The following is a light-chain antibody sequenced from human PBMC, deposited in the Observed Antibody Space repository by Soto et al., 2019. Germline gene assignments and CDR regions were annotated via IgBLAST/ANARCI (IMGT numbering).Light chain of an antibody. CDR3: QQSFSSRWT. V-gene: IGKV1-39*01. CDR2: SSS. CDR1: QGISSY. J-gene: IGKJ1*01. Sequence: DIQLTQSPSFLSASVGDRVTITCRASQGISSYLAWYQQKPGKAPKLLIYSSSTLQSGVPSRFSGSGSGTDFTLTISSLQPEDFATYYCQQSFSSRWTFGQGTKVDIK.